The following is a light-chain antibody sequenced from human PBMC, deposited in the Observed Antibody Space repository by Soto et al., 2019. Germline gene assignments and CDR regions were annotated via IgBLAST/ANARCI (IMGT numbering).Light chain of an antibody. J-gene: IGLJ2*01. V-gene: IGLV2-11*01. CDR1: SSDVGSWNY. CDR2: DVN. CDR3: CSYAGSYTVV. Sequence: QSVLTQPRSVSGSPGQSVTISCTGTSSDVGSWNYVSWYQQYPDKAPKLILYDVNKRPSGVPDRFSGSKSGNTASLTISGLQAEDEADYYCCSYAGSYTVVFGGGTKLTVL.